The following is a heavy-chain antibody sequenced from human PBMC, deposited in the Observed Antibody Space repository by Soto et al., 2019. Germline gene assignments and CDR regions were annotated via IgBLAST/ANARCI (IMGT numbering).Heavy chain of an antibody. V-gene: IGHV3-21*01. D-gene: IGHD2-2*01. CDR2: ITTTSTYK. CDR1: ALTFNNFP. J-gene: IGHJ6*02. CDR3: ARERCSSTSCTDGMDV. Sequence: EVQLVESGGGLVKPGGSLRLSCVDSALTFNNFPMHWVRQAPGNVLQWLASITTTSTYKYYADSVKGRFSISRDNAKNSLYLELTNLRSEDAAVYYCARERCSSTSCTDGMDVWGLGTTVTVSS.